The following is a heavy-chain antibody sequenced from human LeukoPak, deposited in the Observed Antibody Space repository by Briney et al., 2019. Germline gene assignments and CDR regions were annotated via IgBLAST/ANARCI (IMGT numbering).Heavy chain of an antibody. D-gene: IGHD6-19*01. V-gene: IGHV6-1*01. Sequence: SQTLSLTCAISGDSVSSNSAAWNWIRQSPSRGLEWLGRTYYRSKWYNDYAVSVKSRITINPDTSKNQFSLQLNSVTPEDTAVGGEQWLPHFDYWGQGTLVTVSS. J-gene: IGHJ4*02. CDR1: GDSVSSNSAA. CDR2: TYYRSKWYN. CDR3: QWLPHFDY.